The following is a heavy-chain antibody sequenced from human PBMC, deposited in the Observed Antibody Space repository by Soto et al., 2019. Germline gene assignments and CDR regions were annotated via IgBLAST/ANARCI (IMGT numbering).Heavy chain of an antibody. CDR3: ARLDSDYYDSS. J-gene: IGHJ4*02. V-gene: IGHV1-46*01. D-gene: IGHD3-22*01. CDR1: GYTFASYY. Sequence: ASVKVSCKASGYTFASYYMHWVRQAPGQGLEWMGIINPSGGSTSYAQKFQGRATMTRDTSTSTVYMELSSLRSEDTAVYYCARLDSDYYDSSWGQGTLVTVSS. CDR2: INPSGGST.